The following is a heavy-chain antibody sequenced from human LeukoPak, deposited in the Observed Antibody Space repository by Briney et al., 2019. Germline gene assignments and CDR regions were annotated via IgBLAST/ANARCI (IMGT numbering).Heavy chain of an antibody. D-gene: IGHD1-26*01. CDR1: GFSVSTKY. Sequence: GSLRLSCAASGFSVSTKYMSWVRQAPGKGLEWVSIIYGADGTYYADSVKGRFTISRDNSKNTLYLQMNSLRPEDTAVYYCARDGLLGATNPFDYWGQGTLVTVSS. CDR2: IYGADGT. CDR3: ARDGLLGATNPFDY. J-gene: IGHJ4*02. V-gene: IGHV3-66*01.